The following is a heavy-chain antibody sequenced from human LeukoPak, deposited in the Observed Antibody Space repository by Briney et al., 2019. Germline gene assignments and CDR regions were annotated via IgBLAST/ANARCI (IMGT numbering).Heavy chain of an antibody. Sequence: SETLSLTCTVSGYSISSGYYWGWIRQPPGKGLEWIGSIYHSGSTYYNPSLKSRVTISVDTSKNQFSLKLSSVTAADTAVYYCARGIVGATRGSYFQHWGQGTLVTVSS. CDR2: IYHSGST. J-gene: IGHJ1*01. CDR1: GYSISSGYY. CDR3: ARGIVGATRGSYFQH. V-gene: IGHV4-38-2*02. D-gene: IGHD1-26*01.